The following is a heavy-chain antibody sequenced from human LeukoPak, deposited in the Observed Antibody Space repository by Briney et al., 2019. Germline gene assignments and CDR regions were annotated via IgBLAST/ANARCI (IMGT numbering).Heavy chain of an antibody. CDR2: INHSGST. D-gene: IGHD3-10*01. J-gene: IGHJ4*02. V-gene: IGHV4-34*01. Sequence: SETLSLTCAVYGGSFSGYYWSWIRQPPGKGLEWIGEINHSGSTNYNPSLKSRVTISVDTSKNQFSLKLSSVTAADTAVYYCARVQTYYYGTGSHYPDYWGQGTLVTVSS. CDR3: ARVQTYYYGTGSHYPDY. CDR1: GGSFSGYY.